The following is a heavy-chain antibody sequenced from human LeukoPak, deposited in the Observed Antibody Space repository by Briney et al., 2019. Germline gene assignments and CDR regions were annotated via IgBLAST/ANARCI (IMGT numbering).Heavy chain of an antibody. Sequence: RASVKVACMAYGHKFSDHYIHWVRQAPGQGLEYLGWINPNSGDTNYAQKFQGRVTLTRDTSIDTAYLHLDSLTSDYTAVYFCARGYFGDYVLDTWGQGSRVTVTS. CDR2: INPNSGDT. CDR1: GHKFSDHY. J-gene: IGHJ5*02. D-gene: IGHD4-17*01. CDR3: ARGYFGDYVLDT. V-gene: IGHV1-2*02.